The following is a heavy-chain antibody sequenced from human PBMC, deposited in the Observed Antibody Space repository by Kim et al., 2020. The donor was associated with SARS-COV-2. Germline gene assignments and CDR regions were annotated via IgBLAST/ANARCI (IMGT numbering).Heavy chain of an antibody. CDR1: GGSISSSSYY. V-gene: IGHV4-39*01. CDR3: TIHERQWLAATLNSFDP. D-gene: IGHD6-19*01. J-gene: IGHJ5*02. CDR2: IYYSGST. Sequence: SETLSLTCTVSGGSISSSSYYWGWIRQPPGQGLEWIGSIYYSGSTYYNPSLKSRVTISVDTSKNQSSLKLSFVTAADTAVYYFTIHERQWLAATLNSFDP.